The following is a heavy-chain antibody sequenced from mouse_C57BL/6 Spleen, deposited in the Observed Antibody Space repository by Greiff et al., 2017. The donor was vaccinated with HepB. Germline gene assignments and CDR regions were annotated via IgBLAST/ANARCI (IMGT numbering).Heavy chain of an antibody. V-gene: IGHV1-50*01. CDR2: IDPSDSYT. CDR3: ARPYFGY. Sequence: QVQLQQPGAELVKPGASVKLSCKASGYTFTSYWMQWVKQRPGQGLEWIGEIDPSDSYTNYNQKFKGKATLTVDTSSSTAYMQLSSLTSEGSAVYYCARPYFGYWGKGTTLAVSS. CDR1: GYTFTSYW. J-gene: IGHJ2*01.